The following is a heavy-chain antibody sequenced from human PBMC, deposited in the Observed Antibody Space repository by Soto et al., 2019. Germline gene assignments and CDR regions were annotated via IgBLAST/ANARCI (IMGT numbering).Heavy chain of an antibody. V-gene: IGHV1-3*01. CDR2: INAGNGNT. D-gene: IGHD3-10*02. CDR1: GYTFTSYA. CDR3: GRDQSGTGYYVDWFDP. J-gene: IGHJ5*02. Sequence: ASVKVSCNASGYTFTSYAMHWVRQAPGQRPEWMGWINAGNGNTKYSQKFQGRVTFTRDTVATTVNMELTSLTSEDTAVYYCGRDQSGTGYYVDWFDPWGQGTLVTVSS.